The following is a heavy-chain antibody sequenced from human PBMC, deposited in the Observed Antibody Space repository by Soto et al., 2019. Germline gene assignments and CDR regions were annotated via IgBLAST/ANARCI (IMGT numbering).Heavy chain of an antibody. J-gene: IGHJ5*02. CDR2: IIPIFGTA. Sequence: QVQLVQSGAEVKKPGSSVKVSCKASGGTFSSYAISWVRQAPGQGLEWMGGIIPIFGTANYAQKFQGRVTITADECTSTAYMELSSLRFEDTAVYYWASTLIRHTVTCHNWFDRWGQGTLVTVSS. CDR1: GGTFSSYA. CDR3: ASTLIRHTVTCHNWFDR. D-gene: IGHD4-17*01. V-gene: IGHV1-69*12.